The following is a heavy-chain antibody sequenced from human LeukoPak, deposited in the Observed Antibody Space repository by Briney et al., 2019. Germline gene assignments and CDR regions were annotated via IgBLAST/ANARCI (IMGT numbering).Heavy chain of an antibody. Sequence: QSGGSLRLSCAASGLTFSSHWMHWVRQAPGKGLVWVSRITNDGSSTTYADSVKGRFTISRDNSKNTLFLQMNSLRAEDTAVYYCAKDRSLDGGNSNGYFDSWGQGTLVTVSS. V-gene: IGHV3-74*01. J-gene: IGHJ4*02. CDR1: GLTFSSHW. CDR2: ITNDGSST. D-gene: IGHD4-23*01. CDR3: AKDRSLDGGNSNGYFDS.